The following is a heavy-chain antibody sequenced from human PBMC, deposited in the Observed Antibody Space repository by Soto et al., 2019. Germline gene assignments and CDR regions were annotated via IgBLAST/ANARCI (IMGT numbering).Heavy chain of an antibody. Sequence: QVQLEQSAPEVKKPGASVKVSCKASGYTFTTYGISWVRQAPGQGLEWLGWINTHNGNTNYAQNLQGRIIMTADTSTTTAYMELRSLSSDDTAIYYCTREGSASYYYYGLGAWGQGTTVTVSS. V-gene: IGHV1-18*01. CDR3: TREGSASYYYYGLGA. J-gene: IGHJ6*02. CDR2: INTHNGNT. D-gene: IGHD3-10*01. CDR1: GYTFTTYG.